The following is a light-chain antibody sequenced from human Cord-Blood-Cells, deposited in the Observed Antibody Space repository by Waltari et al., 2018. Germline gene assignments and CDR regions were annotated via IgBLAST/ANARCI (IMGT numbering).Light chain of an antibody. CDR3: AAWDDSLNGWV. CDR1: SSNIGSTT. Sequence: QSVLTQPPSASGTPGQRVTISCSGSSSNIGSTTVNWYQQLPGTVPTLLIYSNNPRPSGVPDRFSGSKSGTSASLAISGLQSEDEADYYCAAWDDSLNGWVFGVGTKLTVL. J-gene: IGLJ3*02. V-gene: IGLV1-44*01. CDR2: SNN.